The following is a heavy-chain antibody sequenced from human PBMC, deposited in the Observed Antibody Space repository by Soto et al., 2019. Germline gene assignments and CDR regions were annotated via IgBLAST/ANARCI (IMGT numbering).Heavy chain of an antibody. V-gene: IGHV3-21*01. CDR3: ARGAWPSYFDY. J-gene: IGHJ4*02. Sequence: GGSLRLSCAASGFSFSSYGMNWLRQAPGKGLEWVSFISSSSSYIYYADSVKGRLTISRDNAKNSLYLQMNSLRAEDTAVYYCARGAWPSYFDYWGQGTLVTVSS. CDR1: GFSFSSYG. CDR2: ISSSSSYI.